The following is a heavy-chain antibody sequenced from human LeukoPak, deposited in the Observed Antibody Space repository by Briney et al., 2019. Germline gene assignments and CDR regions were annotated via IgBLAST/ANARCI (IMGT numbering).Heavy chain of an antibody. CDR3: VRDRYHYDSRGLPRFDS. J-gene: IGHJ4*02. CDR2: INRDGSEK. V-gene: IGHV3-7*01. Sequence: GGTLRLSCAASGFTFSSYWMIWVRQAPGKGLEWVAHINRDGSEKNYVDSVNGRFTISRHNAKNSLYLQLDSLRAEDTAVYYCVRDRYHYDSRGLPRFDSWGQGTLVIVSP. CDR1: GFTFSSYW. D-gene: IGHD3-22*01.